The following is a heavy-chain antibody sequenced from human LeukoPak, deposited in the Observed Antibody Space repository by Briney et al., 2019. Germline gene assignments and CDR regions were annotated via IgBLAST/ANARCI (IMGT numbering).Heavy chain of an antibody. J-gene: IGHJ6*02. V-gene: IGHV4-61*02. Sequence: PSETLSLTCTVSGGSISSGSYYWSWFRQPPGKGLEWIGRIYPSGSTNYNPSLKSRVTISVDTSKNQFSLKLSSVTAADTAVYYCARERGSREWLGSYYYYYYGMDVWGQGTTVTVSS. D-gene: IGHD6-19*01. CDR3: ARERGSREWLGSYYYYYYGMDV. CDR2: IYPSGST. CDR1: GGSISSGSYY.